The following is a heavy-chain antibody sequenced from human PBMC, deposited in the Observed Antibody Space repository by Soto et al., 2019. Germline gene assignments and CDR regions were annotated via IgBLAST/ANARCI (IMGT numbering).Heavy chain of an antibody. D-gene: IGHD5-18*01. J-gene: IGHJ4*02. Sequence: PRGALLVSCAPSAFTFSTYGMHWVRQAPGKGLEWVAVIWYDGSNKYYADSVKGRFTVSRDNSKNTLYLQMSSLRADDTAVYYCARSPAGYSYGYGADYWGQGTMVTVSS. V-gene: IGHV3-33*01. CDR1: AFTFSTYG. CDR2: IWYDGSNK. CDR3: ARSPAGYSYGYGADY.